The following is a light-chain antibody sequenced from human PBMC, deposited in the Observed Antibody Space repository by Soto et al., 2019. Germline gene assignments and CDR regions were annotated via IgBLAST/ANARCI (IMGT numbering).Light chain of an antibody. CDR1: QSVSSSY. Sequence: EIVLTQSPGTLSLSPGERATLSCRASQSVSSSYLAWYQQKPGQAPRLLIYGASSRATGIPDRFSGSGSGTDFTLTSSRLEPEDFAVYYCQHHAAFGPGTKVDIK. J-gene: IGKJ3*01. V-gene: IGKV3-20*01. CDR3: QHHAA. CDR2: GAS.